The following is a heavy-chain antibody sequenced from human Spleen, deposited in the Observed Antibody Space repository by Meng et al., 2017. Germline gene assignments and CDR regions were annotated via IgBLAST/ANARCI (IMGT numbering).Heavy chain of an antibody. D-gene: IGHD3-22*01. J-gene: IGHJ4*02. V-gene: IGHV1-2*04. Sequence: ASVKVSCKPSGYNFPDYYIHWVRRAPGQGLEWMGWINPNNGDTSYAQKFQGWVTLTSDTSISTAYMEVSRLTSDDTAVYYCARGITMIPYWGQGTLVTVSS. CDR2: INPNNGDT. CDR3: ARGITMIPY. CDR1: GYNFPDYY.